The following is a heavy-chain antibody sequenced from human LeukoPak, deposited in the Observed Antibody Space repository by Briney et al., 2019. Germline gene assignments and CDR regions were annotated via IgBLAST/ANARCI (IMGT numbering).Heavy chain of an antibody. J-gene: IGHJ4*02. V-gene: IGHV3-15*01. CDR1: GITFTSAW. Sequence: GGSLRLSCAASGITFTSAWMGWVRQAPGKGREWVGRIKSKTAGGTTAYAAPVRGRFTISTDDSKITSYLQMNNLKIEDPAVYYCTTDGGITIRPLFDFWGQGTLVTVSS. CDR2: IKSKTAGGTT. D-gene: IGHD1-14*01. CDR3: TTDGGITIRPLFDF.